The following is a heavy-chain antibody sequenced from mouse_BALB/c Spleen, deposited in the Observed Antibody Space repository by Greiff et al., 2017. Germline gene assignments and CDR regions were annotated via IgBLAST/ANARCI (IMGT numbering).Heavy chain of an antibody. CDR2: IRSKSNNYAT. J-gene: IGHJ4*01. CDR3: VRTRYYYAMDY. CDR1: GFTFNTYA. V-gene: IGHV10-1*02. Sequence: EVQLVESGGGLVQPKGSLKLSCAASGFTFNTYAMNWVRQAPGKGLEWVARIRSKSNNYATYYADSVKDRFTISRDDSQSMLYLQMNNLKTEDTAMYYCVRTRYYYAMDYWGQGTSVTVSS. D-gene: IGHD1-3*01.